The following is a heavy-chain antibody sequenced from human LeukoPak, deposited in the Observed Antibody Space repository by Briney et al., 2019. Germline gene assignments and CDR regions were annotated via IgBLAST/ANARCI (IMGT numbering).Heavy chain of an antibody. CDR3: ASRGRSHGSEY. Sequence: SETLSLTCTVSGGSFEHYFWSWIRQPPGKGLEWIGYVYYSGSTDYSPSLKSRLTISADTSKNQFSLKLSSVTAADTAVYYCASRGRSHGSEYWGQGTLVTVSS. CDR1: GGSFEHYF. CDR2: VYYSGST. J-gene: IGHJ4*02. V-gene: IGHV4-59*01. D-gene: IGHD3-10*01.